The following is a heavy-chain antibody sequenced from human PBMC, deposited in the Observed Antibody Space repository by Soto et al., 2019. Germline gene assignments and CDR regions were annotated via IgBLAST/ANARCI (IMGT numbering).Heavy chain of an antibody. CDR1: GGSISSGGYY. V-gene: IGHV4-31*03. Sequence: SETLSLTCTVSGGSISSGGYYWSWIRQHPGKGLEWIGYIYYSGSTYYNPSLRSRVTISVDTSKNQFSLKLSSVTAADTAVYYCARIHYYDSSGYLDYWGQGTLVTVSS. J-gene: IGHJ4*02. D-gene: IGHD3-22*01. CDR3: ARIHYYDSSGYLDY. CDR2: IYYSGST.